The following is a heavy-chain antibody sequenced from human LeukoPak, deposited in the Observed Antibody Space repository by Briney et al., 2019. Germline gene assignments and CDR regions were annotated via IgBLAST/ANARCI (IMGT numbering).Heavy chain of an antibody. CDR2: LYYSGST. Sequence: SETLCLTCTVSGFSVSSGRYYWGWIRRPPGKGLEWIGYLYYSGSTGYNPSLRSRVTMSVDTSNNHFFLKLSSVTGADTAVYYCARGDRVGSSGYYFDNWGQGTLVTVSS. J-gene: IGHJ4*02. V-gene: IGHV4-61*01. CDR1: GFSVSSGRYY. CDR3: ARGDRVGSSGYYFDN. D-gene: IGHD3-10*01.